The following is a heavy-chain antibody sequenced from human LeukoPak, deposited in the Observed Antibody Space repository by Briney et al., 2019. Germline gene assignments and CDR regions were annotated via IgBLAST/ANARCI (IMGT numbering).Heavy chain of an antibody. J-gene: IGHJ4*02. Sequence: PGGSLRLSCAASGFTFSSYWMSWVRQAPGKGLEWVANIKQDGSEKYYVDSVKGRFTISRDNAKNSLYLQMNSLRAEDTAVYYCARGTYCSSTSCYSYYFDYWGQGTLVTVSS. CDR3: ARGTYCSSTSCYSYYFDY. CDR1: GFTFSSYW. CDR2: IKQDGSEK. D-gene: IGHD2-2*01. V-gene: IGHV3-7*03.